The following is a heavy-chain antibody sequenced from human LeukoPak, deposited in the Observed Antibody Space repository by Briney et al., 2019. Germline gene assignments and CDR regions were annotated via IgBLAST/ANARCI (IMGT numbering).Heavy chain of an antibody. Sequence: ASVKVSCKASGYTFTSYDINWVRQATGQGLEWMGWMNPNSGNTGYAQKFQGRVTITRNTSISTAYMELSSLRSEDTAVYYCARGVYSYGYNFDYWGQGTLVTVSS. J-gene: IGHJ4*02. CDR1: GYTFTSYD. V-gene: IGHV1-8*03. D-gene: IGHD5-18*01. CDR3: ARGVYSYGYNFDY. CDR2: MNPNSGNT.